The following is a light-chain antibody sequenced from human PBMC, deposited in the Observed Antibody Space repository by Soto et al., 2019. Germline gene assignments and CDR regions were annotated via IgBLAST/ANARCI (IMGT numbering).Light chain of an antibody. Sequence: QSVLTQPPSASGSPGQSVTISCTGTSSDVGGYNYVSWYQHHPGKAPKLMIYEVSKWPSGVPDRFSGSKSGNTASLTVSGLQAEDEADYYCSSYAGSNNLVFGGGTQLTVL. CDR2: EVS. CDR3: SSYAGSNNLV. J-gene: IGLJ2*01. CDR1: SSDVGGYNY. V-gene: IGLV2-8*01.